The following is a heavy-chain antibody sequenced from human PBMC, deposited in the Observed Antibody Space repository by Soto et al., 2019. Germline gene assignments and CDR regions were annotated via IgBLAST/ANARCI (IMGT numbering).Heavy chain of an antibody. V-gene: IGHV3-30*18. CDR1: VFTFSSYA. D-gene: IGHD3-22*01. Sequence: VGSLRLSCASSVFTFSSYAMSCVRQSPGKWLEWVAVIASDGRDKKYADSVRGRFTISRDNSKNTMYMEMNSLRGDDAAVYYCTKDTGPGPVVYYFEYWGQGTLVIVS. J-gene: IGHJ4*02. CDR3: TKDTGPGPVVYYFEY. CDR2: IASDGRDK.